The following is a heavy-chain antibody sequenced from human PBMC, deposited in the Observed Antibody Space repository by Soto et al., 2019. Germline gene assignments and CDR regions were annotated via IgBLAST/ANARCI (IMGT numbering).Heavy chain of an antibody. Sequence: EVQLLESGGGLVQPGGSLRLSCEASGFSFSNYALSWVRQSPGKGLEWVSTFSAGGRAYYADSVKGRFTIAKDTPKNTLHLQASSLRAEDTAVYYCAKESMPEHYGDTLFDYWGQGTRVTVSS. CDR1: GFSFSNYA. D-gene: IGHD4-17*01. J-gene: IGHJ4*02. V-gene: IGHV3-23*01. CDR2: FSAGGRA. CDR3: AKESMPEHYGDTLFDY.